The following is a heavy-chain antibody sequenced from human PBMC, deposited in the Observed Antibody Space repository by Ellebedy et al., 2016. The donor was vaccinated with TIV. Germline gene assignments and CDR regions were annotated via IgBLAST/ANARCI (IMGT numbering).Heavy chain of an antibody. Sequence: PGGSLRLSCAASGFTFITYGMHWVRQAPGKGLEWVAFIKYDGSNKNYADSVKGRVTISRDNSKNTLYLQMNSLRTEDTAVYYCVKDGDYASFAYWGQGTLVTVSS. CDR3: VKDGDYASFAY. J-gene: IGHJ4*02. V-gene: IGHV3-30*02. D-gene: IGHD4-17*01. CDR1: GFTFITYG. CDR2: IKYDGSNK.